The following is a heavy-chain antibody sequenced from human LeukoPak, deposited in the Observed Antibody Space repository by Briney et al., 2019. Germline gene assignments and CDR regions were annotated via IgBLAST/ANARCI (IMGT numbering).Heavy chain of an antibody. V-gene: IGHV4-39*01. Sequence: SETLSLTCAVSDDSITSSAYYWGWIRQPPGKGLEWIGSIYYSGSTYYNPSLKSRVTISIDTSKNQFSLKLSSVTAADTAVYYCASEPYGSGSFLGAFYIWGQGTMVTVSS. D-gene: IGHD3-10*01. CDR2: IYYSGST. CDR1: DDSITSSAYY. J-gene: IGHJ3*02. CDR3: ASEPYGSGSFLGAFYI.